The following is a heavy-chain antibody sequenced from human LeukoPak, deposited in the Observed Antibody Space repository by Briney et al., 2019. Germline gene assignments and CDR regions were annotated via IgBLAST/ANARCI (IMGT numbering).Heavy chain of an antibody. CDR3: ARDANFDY. Sequence: ASVKVSCKAPGGTFSSYAISWVRQAPGQGLEWMGIINPSGGSTSYAQKFQGRVTMTRDMSTSAVYMELSSLRSEDTAVYYCARDANFDYWGQGTLVTVSS. J-gene: IGHJ4*02. CDR2: INPSGGST. CDR1: GGTFSSYA. V-gene: IGHV1-46*01.